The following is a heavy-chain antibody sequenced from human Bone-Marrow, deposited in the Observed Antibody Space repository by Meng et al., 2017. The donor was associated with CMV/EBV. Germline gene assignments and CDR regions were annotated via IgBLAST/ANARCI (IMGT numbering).Heavy chain of an antibody. CDR3: AHNNDFWSGYYFDY. V-gene: IGHV2-5*01. CDR1: GFSLSTSGVG. CDR2: IYWKDDK. J-gene: IGHJ4*02. Sequence: SGPTLVKPTQTLTLACTFSGFSLSTSGVGVAWIRQPPGKALEWLALIYWKDDKRYSPSLKTRLTITKDTSNNQVVLTMTNMDPVDTATYYCAHNNDFWSGYYFDYWGQGTLVTVSS. D-gene: IGHD3-3*01.